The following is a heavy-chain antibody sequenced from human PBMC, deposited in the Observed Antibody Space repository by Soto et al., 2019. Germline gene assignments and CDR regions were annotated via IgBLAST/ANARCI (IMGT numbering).Heavy chain of an antibody. D-gene: IGHD3-22*01. J-gene: IGHJ4*02. Sequence: ASVKVSCKASGYTFTGYYMHWVRQAPGQGLEWMGWINPNSGGTNYAQKFQGRVTMTRDTSISTAYMELSRLRSDDTAVYYCARESRTYYYDSSGLSFDYWGQGTLVIVSS. CDR2: INPNSGGT. CDR1: GYTFTGYY. CDR3: ARESRTYYYDSSGLSFDY. V-gene: IGHV1-2*02.